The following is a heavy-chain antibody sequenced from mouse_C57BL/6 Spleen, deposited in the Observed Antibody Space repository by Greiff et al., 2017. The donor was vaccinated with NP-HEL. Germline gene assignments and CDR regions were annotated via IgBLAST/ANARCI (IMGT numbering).Heavy chain of an antibody. V-gene: IGHV2-5*01. CDR3: AKNDRDVNAMDY. D-gene: IGHD3-3*01. J-gene: IGHJ4*01. CDR1: GFSLTSYG. Sequence: VMLVESGPGLVQPSQSLSITCTVSGFSLTSYGVHWVRQSPGKGLEWLGVIWRGGSTDYNAAFMSRLSITKDNSKSQVFFKMNSLQADDTAIYYCAKNDRDVNAMDYWGQGTSVTVSS. CDR2: IWRGGST.